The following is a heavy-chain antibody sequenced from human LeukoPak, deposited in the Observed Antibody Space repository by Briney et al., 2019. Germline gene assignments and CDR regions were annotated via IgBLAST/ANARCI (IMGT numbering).Heavy chain of an antibody. V-gene: IGHV4-34*01. CDR2: INHSGST. CDR1: GGSFSGYY. J-gene: IGHJ4*02. Sequence: PSGTLSLTCAVYGGSFSGYYWSWIRQPPGKGLEWIGEINHSGSTNYNPSLKSRVTISVDTSKNQFSLKLSSVTAADTAVYYCARGLGYCSSTSCYNWFDYWGQGTLVTVSS. CDR3: ARGLGYCSSTSCYNWFDY. D-gene: IGHD2-2*02.